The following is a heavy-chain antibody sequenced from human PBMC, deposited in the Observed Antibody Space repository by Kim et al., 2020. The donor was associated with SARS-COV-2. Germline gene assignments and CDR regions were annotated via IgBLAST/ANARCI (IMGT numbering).Heavy chain of an antibody. CDR2: ISYSGST. D-gene: IGHD2-2*01. CDR3: ARVIVVVPVKYYYYYYGIDV. CDR1: GGSISSSSYY. J-gene: IGHJ6*02. Sequence: SETLSLTCTVSGGSISSSSYYWGWIRQPPGKGLEWIGRISYSGSTYYNPSLKSRVTRSVDTSKNQFSLKLSSVTAADTAVYYCARVIVVVPVKYYYYYYGIDVWGQGTTVTVSS. V-gene: IGHV4-39*07.